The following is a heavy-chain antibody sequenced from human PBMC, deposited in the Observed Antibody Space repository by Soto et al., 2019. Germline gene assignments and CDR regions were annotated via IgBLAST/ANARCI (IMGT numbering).Heavy chain of an antibody. CDR3: ARDSVRMVYAILWDTAMEMYGMDV. CDR1: GFTFSSYA. CDR2: ISYDGSNK. V-gene: IGHV3-30-3*01. Sequence: GGSLRLSCAASGFTFSSYAMHWVRQAPGKGLEWVAVISYDGSNKYYADSVKGRFTISRDNSKNTLYLQMNSLRAEDTAVYYCARDSVRMVYAILWDTAMEMYGMDVWGQGTTVTVSS. D-gene: IGHD2-8*01. J-gene: IGHJ6*02.